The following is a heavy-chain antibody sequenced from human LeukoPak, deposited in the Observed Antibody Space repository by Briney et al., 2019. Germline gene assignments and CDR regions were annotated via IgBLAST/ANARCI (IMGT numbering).Heavy chain of an antibody. D-gene: IGHD2-21*01. Sequence: GGSLRLSCAASGFTFSSYAIHWVRQAPGKGLEWVAVISYDGSNKYYADSVKGRFTISRDNSKNTLYLQLNSLRGEDTAVYYCARDGVEFYNWFDPWGQGTLVTVSS. CDR3: ARDGVEFYNWFDP. V-gene: IGHV3-30*04. J-gene: IGHJ5*02. CDR2: ISYDGSNK. CDR1: GFTFSSYA.